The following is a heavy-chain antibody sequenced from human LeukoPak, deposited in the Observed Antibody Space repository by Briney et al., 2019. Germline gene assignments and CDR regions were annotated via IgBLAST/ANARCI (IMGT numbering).Heavy chain of an antibody. CDR2: FNPENGNT. Sequence: ASVKVSCKASGYSFVGYGITWVRQAPGQGLEWMGWFNPENGNTNYAQKVQGRVTMTADTSTSTAYMELRSLRSDDTAVYYCARAGGSYDGDWFDPWGQGTLVTVSS. CDR3: ARAGGSYDGDWFDP. D-gene: IGHD1-26*01. V-gene: IGHV1-18*01. J-gene: IGHJ5*02. CDR1: GYSFVGYG.